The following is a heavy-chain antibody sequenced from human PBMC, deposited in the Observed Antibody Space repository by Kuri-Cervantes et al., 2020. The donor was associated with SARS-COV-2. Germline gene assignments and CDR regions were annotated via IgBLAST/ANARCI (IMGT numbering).Heavy chain of an antibody. CDR1: GFTFNDYA. CDR2: ISSYVSNK. CDR3: AKARPSGGY. V-gene: IGHV3-30-3*01. Sequence: GGSLRLSCVVSGFTFNDYAMHWVRQAPGKGLEWVATISSYVSNKYYGDSVRGRFTISKDNSKNMLYLQMHSLRVEDTAVYYCAKARPSGGYWGQGTLVTVSS. J-gene: IGHJ4*02. D-gene: IGHD4-23*01.